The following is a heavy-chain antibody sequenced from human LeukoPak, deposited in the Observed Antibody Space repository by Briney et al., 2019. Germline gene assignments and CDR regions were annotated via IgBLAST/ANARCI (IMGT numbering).Heavy chain of an antibody. Sequence: GGSLRLSCAASGFTFSSYAMSWVRQAPGKGLEWVSAISGSGGSTYYADSVKGRFTISRDNSKNTLYLQMNSLRAEDTAVYYCAKDLEGYYYGSGSFYWGQGTLVTVSS. CDR2: ISGSGGST. D-gene: IGHD3-10*01. CDR3: AKDLEGYYYGSGSFY. J-gene: IGHJ4*02. CDR1: GFTFSSYA. V-gene: IGHV3-23*01.